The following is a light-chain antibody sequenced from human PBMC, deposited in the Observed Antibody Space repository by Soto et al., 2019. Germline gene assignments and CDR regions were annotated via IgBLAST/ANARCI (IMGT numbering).Light chain of an antibody. V-gene: IGKV1-12*01. CDR3: QHADGLRALT. Sequence: DIQMTQSPPFVSASVGDRVTISCRASQDAGSWLSWFHQKPGGAPNLLIFHTSRLQTGVPSRFAGRGSGTEFMLTISSLQPEDFGTYYCQHADGLRALTFGGGTTVEI. CDR2: HTS. J-gene: IGKJ4*01. CDR1: QDAGSW.